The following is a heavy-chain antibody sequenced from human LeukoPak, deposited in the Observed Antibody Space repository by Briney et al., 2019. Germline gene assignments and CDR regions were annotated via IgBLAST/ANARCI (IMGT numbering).Heavy chain of an antibody. CDR3: AKDPMVRGATYDY. V-gene: IGHV3-23*01. CDR2: IGPSGRST. CDR1: GFTFTSYA. D-gene: IGHD3-10*01. Sequence: GGSLRLSCAPSGFTFTSYAMSWVRHAPGKGLEWVSAIGPSGRSTYYADSVRGRFTISRDNSKNTLYLQINSLRAEDTAIYYCAKDPMVRGATYDYWGQGTLVTVSS. J-gene: IGHJ4*02.